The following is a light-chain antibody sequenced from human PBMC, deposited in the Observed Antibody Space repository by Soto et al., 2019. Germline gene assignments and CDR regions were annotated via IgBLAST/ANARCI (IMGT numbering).Light chain of an antibody. V-gene: IGKV1-5*03. CDR3: QHYNSYSEA. J-gene: IGKJ1*01. Sequence: DVPLTQSPSALSVSVGGSVTFXCRASQTISSWLAWYQQKPGKAPKLLIYKASTLKSGVPSRFSGSGSGTEFTLTISSLQPDDFATYYCQHYNSYSEAFGQGTKVDI. CDR2: KAS. CDR1: QTISSW.